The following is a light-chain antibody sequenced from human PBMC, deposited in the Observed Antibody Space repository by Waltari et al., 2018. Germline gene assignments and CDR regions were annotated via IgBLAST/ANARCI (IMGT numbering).Light chain of an antibody. V-gene: IGKV4-1*01. CDR3: QQYYSTPWT. CDR2: WAS. Sequence: DIVMTQSPDSLAVSLGERATINCKSSQSVLYRSDNKNYLAWYQQKPGQPPKLLIYWASTREYGVPERFGGSGSGTEFTLTSSSLQSEDVAVYYCQQYYSTPWTFGQGTKVEIK. CDR1: QSVLYRSDNKNY. J-gene: IGKJ1*01.